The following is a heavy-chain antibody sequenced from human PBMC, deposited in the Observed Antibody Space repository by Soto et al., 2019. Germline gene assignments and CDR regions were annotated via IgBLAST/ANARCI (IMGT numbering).Heavy chain of an antibody. CDR2: VSAYSGNT. J-gene: IGHJ5*02. Sequence: GDSLQVSCTASGYTFTTYSITWVRQAPGQGLEWMGWVSAYSGNTNYAQNLQGRVTMTTDTSTSTAYMELRSLRSDDTAMYYWAREAVGVTSSWFDPWGKGNLVIVS. CDR3: AREAVGVTSSWFDP. D-gene: IGHD6-13*01. V-gene: IGHV1-18*04. CDR1: GYTFTTYS.